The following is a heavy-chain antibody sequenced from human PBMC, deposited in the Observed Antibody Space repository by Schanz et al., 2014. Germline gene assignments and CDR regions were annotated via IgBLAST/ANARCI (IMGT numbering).Heavy chain of an antibody. J-gene: IGHJ4*02. CDR1: GGSFSSGPFY. Sequence: QLQLQESGPGLVRPSETLSLTCTVYGGSFSSGPFYWGWIRQPPGKGLEWLGSAYYRGSTYYSPSLKGRASIPVAGSKSHSSRSLPSMPAADTAVYYCARLGITGTTVFYWGQGTLVTVSS. CDR2: AYYRGST. D-gene: IGHD1-20*01. CDR3: ARLGITGTTVFY. V-gene: IGHV4-39*01.